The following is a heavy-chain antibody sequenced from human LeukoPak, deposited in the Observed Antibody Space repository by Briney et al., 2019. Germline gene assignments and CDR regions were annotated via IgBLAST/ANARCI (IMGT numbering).Heavy chain of an antibody. J-gene: IGHJ3*02. D-gene: IGHD6-13*01. Sequence: ASVKVSCKASGYSFPSYDITWVRQAPGQGLEWMGRISVYNGHTTYAQNFQGRVTITRNTSISTAYMELSSLRSEDTAVYYCARGGSSWANDAFDIWGQGTMVTVSS. CDR1: GYSFPSYD. CDR2: ISVYNGHT. V-gene: IGHV1-8*01. CDR3: ARGGSSWANDAFDI.